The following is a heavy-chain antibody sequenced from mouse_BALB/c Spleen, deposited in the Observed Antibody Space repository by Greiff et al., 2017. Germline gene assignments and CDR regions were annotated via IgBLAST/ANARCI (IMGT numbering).Heavy chain of an antibody. J-gene: IGHJ4*01. V-gene: IGHV1S29*02. CDR2: IYPYNGGT. CDR1: GYTFTDYN. CDR3: ARSRESMITKENGMDY. Sequence: VQLQQSGPELVKPGASVKISCKASGYTFTDYNMYWVKQSHGKSLEWIGYIYPYNGGTGYNQKFKSKATLTVDTSSSTAYMELSSLTSEDSAVYYCARSRESMITKENGMDYWGQGTSVTVSS. D-gene: IGHD2-4*01.